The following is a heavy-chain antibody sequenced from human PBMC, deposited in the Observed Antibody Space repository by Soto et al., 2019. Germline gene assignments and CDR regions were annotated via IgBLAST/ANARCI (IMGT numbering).Heavy chain of an antibody. Sequence: QVQLVQSGAEVRRPGASVKVSCKASGYTFASYGISWVRQAPGQGLEWMGWISAYNGNTKYAHKLQGRVTMTTETSTTTAYMELRSLRSDDTAVYYCARAVGYSYGFDSWGQGTLVTVSS. D-gene: IGHD5-18*01. CDR2: ISAYNGNT. J-gene: IGHJ4*02. CDR3: ARAVGYSYGFDS. V-gene: IGHV1-18*01. CDR1: GYTFASYG.